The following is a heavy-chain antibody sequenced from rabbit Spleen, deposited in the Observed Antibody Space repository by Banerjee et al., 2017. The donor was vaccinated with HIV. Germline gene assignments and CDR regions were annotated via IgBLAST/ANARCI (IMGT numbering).Heavy chain of an antibody. Sequence: QEQLVESGGGLVQPEGSLTLTCKASGVSFSSSYYMCWVRQAPGKGLEWIACIYAGSSGNTYYASWAKGRFTISKTSSTTVTLQMTSLTAADTATYFCARDGYLGYGYLSIDLWGQGTLVTVS. V-gene: IGHV1S45*01. CDR2: IYAGSSGNT. CDR3: ARDGYLGYGYLSIDL. D-gene: IGHD7-1*01. CDR1: GVSFSSSYY. J-gene: IGHJ3*01.